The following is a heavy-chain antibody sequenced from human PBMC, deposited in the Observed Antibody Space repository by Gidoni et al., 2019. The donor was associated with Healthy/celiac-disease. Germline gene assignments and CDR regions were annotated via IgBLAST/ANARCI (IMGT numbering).Heavy chain of an antibody. Sequence: EVQRVEWGGGLGQPGGSRGSARAAAGFTCSRHDRSWVRQAPGEGLGWVSAIRGSGGSTYYAASVKGRFTISRDHSNHPLYLQMHSLRAEDTAVYYCAKGRDGSTLNLGSSSSGLAVWGQGPPVTVSS. D-gene: IGHD3-16*01. CDR2: IRGSGGST. J-gene: IGHJ6*02. CDR1: GFTCSRHD. CDR3: AKGRDGSTLNLGSSSSGLAV. V-gene: IGHV3-23*04.